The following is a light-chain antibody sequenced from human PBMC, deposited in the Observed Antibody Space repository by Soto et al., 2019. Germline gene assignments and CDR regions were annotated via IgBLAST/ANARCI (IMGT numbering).Light chain of an antibody. CDR1: QSVSSN. V-gene: IGKV3-15*01. CDR2: GAS. CDR3: KPYNDWPLVT. J-gene: IGKJ1*01. Sequence: EIVMTHTTATLSVSPGERATLSCRASQSVSSNLAWYQQKPGQALRPLIYGASTRATGIPARFGGSGSGTVFTLTISCLQSEEFAVYYCKPYNDWPLVTFGQGTKVAIK.